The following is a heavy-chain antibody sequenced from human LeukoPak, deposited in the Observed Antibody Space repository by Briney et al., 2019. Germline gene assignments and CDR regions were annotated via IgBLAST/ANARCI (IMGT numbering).Heavy chain of an antibody. CDR3: ARQAYGSHFDAFDI. CDR1: GYNFNNYW. Sequence: GESLKISCKGSGYNFNNYWIGWVRQMPGKGLEWMGIIWPGDSDTKYSPSFQGQVTISVDKSITTTYLQWSSLKASDTAIYYCARQAYGSHFDAFDIWGQGTMVTVSS. V-gene: IGHV5-51*01. D-gene: IGHD3-22*01. J-gene: IGHJ3*02. CDR2: IWPGDSDT.